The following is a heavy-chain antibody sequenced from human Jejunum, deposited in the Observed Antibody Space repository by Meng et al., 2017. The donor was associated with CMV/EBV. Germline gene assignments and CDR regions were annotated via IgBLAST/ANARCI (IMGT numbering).Heavy chain of an antibody. Sequence: VLRQESGPGLWKFSETLSLTCFVSAGPISGYYWSWIRQPAGKGLEWIGRIYTSGSTHYNPSLKSRLTMSVDLAKNQISLKLSSVTAADTAVYYCARESGSYYWFDPWGQGTLVTVSS. D-gene: IGHD1-26*01. CDR2: IYTSGST. CDR3: ARESGSYYWFDP. J-gene: IGHJ5*02. V-gene: IGHV4-4*07. CDR1: AGPISGYY.